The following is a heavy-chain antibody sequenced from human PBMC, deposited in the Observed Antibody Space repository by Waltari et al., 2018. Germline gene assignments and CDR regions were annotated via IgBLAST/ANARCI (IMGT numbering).Heavy chain of an antibody. CDR3: ARGSGVDY. V-gene: IGHV3-23*01. J-gene: IGHJ4*02. CDR1: GLTFSTYV. CDR2: ISDGGGII. Sequence: EVQLLESGGGLVQPGGSLRLSCAPSGLTFSTYVMNWVRQAPGKGLEWVSSISDGGGIINYADSVKGRFTISRDNSKNTVYLQMKSLRAEDTAVYYCARGSGVDYWGQGTLVTISS. D-gene: IGHD7-27*01.